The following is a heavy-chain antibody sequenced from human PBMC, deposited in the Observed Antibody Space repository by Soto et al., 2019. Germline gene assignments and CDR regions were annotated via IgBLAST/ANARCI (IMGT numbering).Heavy chain of an antibody. J-gene: IGHJ3*02. D-gene: IGHD3-10*01. CDR2: VYSGGST. CDR1: GFTVTTNY. CDR3: ARDFSGKNDAFDI. V-gene: IGHV3-66*01. Sequence: EVQLVESGGGLVQPGGSLRLSCAASGFTVTTNYMSWVRQPPGKGLEWVSVVYSGGSTYYADSVKGRFTVSRDNSKNTLYRQINSLRAEDTAVYYCARDFSGKNDAFDIWGQGTVVTVSS.